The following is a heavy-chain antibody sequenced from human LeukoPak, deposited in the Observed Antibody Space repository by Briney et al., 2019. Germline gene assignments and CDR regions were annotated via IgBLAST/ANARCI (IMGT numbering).Heavy chain of an antibody. CDR3: ARDPGSGYEEHFDY. CDR1: GFTFSSYA. D-gene: IGHD5-12*01. V-gene: IGHV3-48*04. Sequence: PGGSLRLSCAASGFTFSSYAMSWVRQAPGKGLEWVSYISSSSSTMYYTDSVKGRFTISRDNAKDSLYLQMNSLRAEDTAVYYCARDPGSGYEEHFDYWGQGTLVTVSS. CDR2: ISSSSSTM. J-gene: IGHJ4*02.